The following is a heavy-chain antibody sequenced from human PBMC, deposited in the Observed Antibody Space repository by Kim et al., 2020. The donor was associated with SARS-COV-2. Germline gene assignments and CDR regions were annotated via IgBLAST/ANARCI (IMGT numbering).Heavy chain of an antibody. D-gene: IGHD3-16*02. J-gene: IGHJ4*02. V-gene: IGHV3-23*01. CDR3: AKDLVDYIWGSYRYRFDY. CDR1: GFTFSSYA. Sequence: GGSLRLSCAASGFTFSSYAMSWVRQAPGKGLEWVSAISGSGGSTYYADSVKGRFTISRDNSKNTLYLQMNSLRAEDTAVYYCAKDLVDYIWGSYRYRFDYWGQGTLVTVSS. CDR2: ISGSGGST.